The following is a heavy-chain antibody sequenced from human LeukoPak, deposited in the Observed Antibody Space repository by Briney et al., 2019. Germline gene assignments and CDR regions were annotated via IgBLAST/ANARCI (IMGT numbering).Heavy chain of an antibody. CDR3: AKDKGTWNDARYYFDY. V-gene: IGHV3-23*01. Sequence: GGSLRLSCAASGFTFSSYAMSWVRQAPGKGLEWVSAISGSGGSTYYADAVKGRFTFSRDNSKNTLYLQMNSLRAEATAVYYCAKDKGTWNDARYYFDYGGQGTLVTVSS. CDR2: ISGSGGST. J-gene: IGHJ4*02. CDR1: GFTFSSYA. D-gene: IGHD1-1*01.